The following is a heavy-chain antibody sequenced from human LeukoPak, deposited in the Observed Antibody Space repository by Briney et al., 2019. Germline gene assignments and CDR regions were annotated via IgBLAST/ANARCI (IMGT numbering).Heavy chain of an antibody. J-gene: IGHJ6*02. V-gene: IGHV1-18*01. CDR3: ARVSILRFLEWPRDMDV. CDR2: ISAYNGNT. D-gene: IGHD3-3*01. Sequence: ASVKVSCTASGYTFTSYGISWVRQAPGQGLEWMGWISAYNGNTNYAQKLQGRVTMTTDTSTSTAYMELRSLRSDDTAVYYCARVSILRFLEWPRDMDVWGQGTTVTVSS. CDR1: GYTFTSYG.